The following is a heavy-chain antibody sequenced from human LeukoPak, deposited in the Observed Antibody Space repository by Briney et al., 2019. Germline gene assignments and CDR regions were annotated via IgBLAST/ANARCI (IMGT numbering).Heavy chain of an antibody. J-gene: IGHJ4*02. CDR1: GFTFSTYG. CDR3: ARDSSAERGQQLAN. D-gene: IGHD6-13*01. V-gene: IGHV3-33*01. Sequence: QPGRSLRLSCAVSGFTFSTYGMHWVRQVPGKGLEWVAVIWYDGSEEYYADSVKGRFIISRDNARNSLFLQMNSLRVEDTAVYYCARDSSAERGQQLANWGQGTLVIVSS. CDR2: IWYDGSEE.